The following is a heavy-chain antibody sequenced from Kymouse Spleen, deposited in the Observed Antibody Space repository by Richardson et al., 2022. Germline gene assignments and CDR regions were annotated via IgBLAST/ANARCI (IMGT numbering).Heavy chain of an antibody. V-gene: IGHV1-2*04. Sequence: QVQLVQSGAEVKKPGASVKVSCKASGYTFTGYYMHWVRQAPGQGLEWMGWINPNSGGTNYAQKFQGWVTMTRDTSISTAYMELSRLRSDDTAVYYCARRDDFWSGSPYYDILTGYSPYYGMDVWGQGTTVTVSS. J-gene: IGHJ6*02. CDR2: INPNSGGT. CDR3: ARRDDFWSGSPYYDILTGYSPYYGMDV. CDR1: GYTFTGYY. D-gene: IGHD3-9*01.